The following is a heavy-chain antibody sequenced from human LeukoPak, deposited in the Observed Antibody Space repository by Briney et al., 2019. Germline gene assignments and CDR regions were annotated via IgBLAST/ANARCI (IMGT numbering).Heavy chain of an antibody. V-gene: IGHV3-9*01. D-gene: IGHD1-26*01. CDR1: GFTFDDYA. J-gene: IGHJ4*02. Sequence: GGSLRLSCAASGFTFDDYAMPWVRQAPGKGLEWVSGISWNSGSIGYADSVKGRFTISRDNAKNSLYLQMNSLRAEDTALYYCAKGRRARLWEPKDYWGQGTLVTVSS. CDR3: AKGRRARLWEPKDY. CDR2: ISWNSGSI.